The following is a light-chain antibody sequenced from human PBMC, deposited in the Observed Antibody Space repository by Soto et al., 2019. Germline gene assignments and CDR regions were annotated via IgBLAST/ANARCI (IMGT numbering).Light chain of an antibody. CDR3: QQYGSSGT. CDR2: GAS. J-gene: IGKJ1*01. Sequence: EIVLTQSPGTLSLSPGERATLSCRASQSVSNNYLAWYKQKPGQAPRLLIYGASNRATGIPDRFSGSGSGTDFTLTISRLEPEEFAMYYCQQYGSSGTFGQGTKVEIK. CDR1: QSVSNNY. V-gene: IGKV3-20*01.